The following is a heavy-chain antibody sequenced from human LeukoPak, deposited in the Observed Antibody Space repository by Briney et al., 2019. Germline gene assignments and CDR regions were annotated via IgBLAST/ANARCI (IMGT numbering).Heavy chain of an antibody. V-gene: IGHV3-7*03. Sequence: PGGSLRLSCEASPFISSVHWLNWVRQTHGKGREWVASLKEDGSERQYVDSVKGRFSISRDNTKGSLFLQLNSLRAEDTAVYYCARDLGYCTNGACYTRFDYWGQGTLVTVSS. CDR3: ARDLGYCTNGACYTRFDY. D-gene: IGHD2-8*01. CDR2: LKEDGSER. J-gene: IGHJ4*02. CDR1: PFISSVHW.